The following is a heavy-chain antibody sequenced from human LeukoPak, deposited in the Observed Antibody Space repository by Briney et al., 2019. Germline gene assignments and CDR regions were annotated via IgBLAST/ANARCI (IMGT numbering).Heavy chain of an antibody. CDR1: GFTFSSYG. J-gene: IGHJ4*02. D-gene: IGHD3-10*01. Sequence: GGSLRLSCAAPGFTFSSYGMHWVPQAPGKGLGWVAVIWYVGGNKYYADSVKGRFTISRDNSKNTLYLQMNSLRAEDTAVYYCARGYGSGSPDFDYWGQGTLVTVSS. V-gene: IGHV3-33*01. CDR2: IWYVGGNK. CDR3: ARGYGSGSPDFDY.